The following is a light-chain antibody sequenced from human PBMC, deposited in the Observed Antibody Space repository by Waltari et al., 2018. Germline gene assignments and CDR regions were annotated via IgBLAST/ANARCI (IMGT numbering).Light chain of an antibody. CDR2: DVT. Sequence: QSALTQPASVSGSPGQSITISCMGTSSDVGCYNFVSWYQQHPDKAPKLMIYDVTKRPSVVSNRFSGSKSGNTASLTISGLQAEDEADYYCCSYVGGGTLVFGGGTNVTVL. V-gene: IGLV2-23*02. CDR1: SSDVGCYNF. CDR3: CSYVGGGTLV. J-gene: IGLJ2*01.